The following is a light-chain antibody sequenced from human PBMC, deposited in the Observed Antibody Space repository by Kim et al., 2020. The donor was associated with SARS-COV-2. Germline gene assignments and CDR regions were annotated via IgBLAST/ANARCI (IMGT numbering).Light chain of an antibody. CDR2: YDS. Sequence: APGKTASITRGGNNIGSKSVHWYQQKPGQAPVLVIYYDSDRPSGIPERFSGSNSGNTATLTISRVEAGDEADYYCQVCDSSSDHWVFGGGTQLTVL. J-gene: IGLJ3*02. CDR1: NIGSKS. CDR3: QVCDSSSDHWV. V-gene: IGLV3-21*04.